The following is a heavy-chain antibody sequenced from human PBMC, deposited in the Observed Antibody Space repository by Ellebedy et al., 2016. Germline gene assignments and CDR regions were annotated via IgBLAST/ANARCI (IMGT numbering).Heavy chain of an antibody. CDR3: ARLGYCSGSSCYNQYYFDY. J-gene: IGHJ4*02. V-gene: IGHV4-59*08. Sequence: SETLSLTCTVSGGSISSHYWSWIRQPPGKGLEWIGYIYYSGSTNYNPSLKSRVTISVDTSKNQFSLKLSPVTAADTAVYYCARLGYCSGSSCYNQYYFDYWGQGTLVTVSS. CDR1: GGSISSHY. CDR2: IYYSGST. D-gene: IGHD2-15*01.